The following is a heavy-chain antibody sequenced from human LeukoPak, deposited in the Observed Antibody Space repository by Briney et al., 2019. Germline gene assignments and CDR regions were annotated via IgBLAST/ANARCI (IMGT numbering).Heavy chain of an antibody. J-gene: IGHJ6*03. CDR2: INQDGSEK. CDR1: GFTFVSHW. CDR3: ARLGSYYYYMDV. V-gene: IGHV3-7*01. Sequence: PGGSLRLSCVASGFTFVSHWMTWVRQTPGKGLEWVANINQDGSEKYYVDSVKGRFTISRDNAKNSLYLQMNNLRAEDTAVYYCARLGSYYYYMDVWGKGTTVTVSS. D-gene: IGHD3-10*01.